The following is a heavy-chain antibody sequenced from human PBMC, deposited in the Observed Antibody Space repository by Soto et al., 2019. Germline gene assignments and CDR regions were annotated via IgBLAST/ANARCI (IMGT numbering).Heavy chain of an antibody. CDR2: LYWSYKH. CDR1: GFSFTSCGVA. D-gene: IGHD6-19*01. Sequence: WKESDQTLVKPAQTLTLTCTFFGFSFTSCGVAVGWIRQRPGKDLEWLALLYWSYKHRYSPSLTSRLIKTKATSQNPVVLTMTNMGPVDTATYYCAHRSLAVAGAVAVSGQATVVTISS. V-gene: IGHV2-5*01. CDR3: AHRSLAVAGAVAV. J-gene: IGHJ3*01.